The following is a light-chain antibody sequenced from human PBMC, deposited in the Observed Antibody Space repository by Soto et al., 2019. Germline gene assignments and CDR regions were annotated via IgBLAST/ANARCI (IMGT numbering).Light chain of an antibody. J-gene: IGKJ5*01. CDR2: DAS. CDR1: PSLNSTY. Sequence: DIVLTQSPGTLSLSPGERATLSCRASPSLNSTYLAWSKQKPVQAPRLLIYDASSRATAIPDRCRGSGSGTYFTLTISRLEPEASSVYYCQQYGSYPPITFGEGTQVEI. CDR3: QQYGSYPPIT. V-gene: IGKV3-20*01.